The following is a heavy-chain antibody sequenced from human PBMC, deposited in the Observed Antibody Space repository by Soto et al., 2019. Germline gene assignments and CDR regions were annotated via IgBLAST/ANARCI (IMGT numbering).Heavy chain of an antibody. CDR2: VSGSGGGT. CDR3: ARIGPYCSGDCYPDFDF. J-gene: IGHJ4*02. V-gene: IGHV3-23*01. CDR1: GFTFNTYG. Sequence: EVQLLESGGGLVQPGGSLTLSCAASGFTFNTYGMTWVRQAPGKGLEWVSTVSGSGGGTYYADSVKGRFTISRVNSKNTMYLQMSNLRAEDTAVYFCARIGPYCSGDCYPDFDFWGLGTPVTVSS. D-gene: IGHD2-21*02.